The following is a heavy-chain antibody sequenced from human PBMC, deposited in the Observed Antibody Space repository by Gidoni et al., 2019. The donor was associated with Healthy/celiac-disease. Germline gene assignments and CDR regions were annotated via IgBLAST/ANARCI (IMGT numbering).Heavy chain of an antibody. Sequence: QLQLQESGSGLVKPSQTLSLTCAVSGGSISSGGYSWSWIRQPPGKGLEWIGYIYHSGSTYYNPSLKSRVTISVDRSKNQFSLKLSSVTAADTAVYYCASTLRGTSYYYYYYMDVWGKGTTVTVSS. V-gene: IGHV4-30-2*01. CDR3: ASTLRGTSYYYYYYMDV. CDR2: IYHSGST. D-gene: IGHD3-16*01. J-gene: IGHJ6*03. CDR1: GGSISSGGYS.